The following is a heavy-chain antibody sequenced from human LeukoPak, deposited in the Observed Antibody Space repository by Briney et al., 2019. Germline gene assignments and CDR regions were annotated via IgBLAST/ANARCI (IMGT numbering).Heavy chain of an antibody. J-gene: IGHJ3*02. Sequence: GASVKVSCKASGYTFTGYYMHWVRQAPGQGLEWMGWINPNSGGTNYAQKFQGRVTMTRDTSISTAYMELSRLRSDDTAVYYCARICPLEQLEQLTTALDGAFDIWGQGTMVTVSS. D-gene: IGHD1/OR15-1a*01. CDR1: GYTFTGYY. V-gene: IGHV1-2*02. CDR3: ARICPLEQLEQLTTALDGAFDI. CDR2: INPNSGGT.